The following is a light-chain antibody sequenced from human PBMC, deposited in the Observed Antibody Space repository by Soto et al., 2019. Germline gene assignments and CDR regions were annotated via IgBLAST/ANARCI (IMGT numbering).Light chain of an antibody. CDR3: QQYNSNSPET. V-gene: IGKV1-5*03. Sequence: DFPMTQSPSTLSASVGDRVTITCRASQSISGWLAWYQQKPGKAPKLLIYKASSLESGVPSRFSGSGSGTEFTLTISSLQPDDFATYYCQQYNSNSPETFGQGTKVEIK. CDR1: QSISGW. CDR2: KAS. J-gene: IGKJ1*01.